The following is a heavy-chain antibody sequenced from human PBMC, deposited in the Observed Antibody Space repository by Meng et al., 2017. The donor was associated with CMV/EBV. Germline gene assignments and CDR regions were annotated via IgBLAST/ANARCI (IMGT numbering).Heavy chain of an antibody. Sequence: GSLRLSCAVYGGSFSGYYWSWIRQPPGKGLKWIGEINHSGSTNYNPSLKSRVTISVDTSKNQFSLKLSSVTAADTAVYYCAGALRGYYYYYYGMDVWGQGTTVTVSS. J-gene: IGHJ6*02. V-gene: IGHV4-34*01. CDR3: AGALRGYYYYYYGMDV. CDR1: GGSFSGYY. CDR2: INHSGST. D-gene: IGHD4-23*01.